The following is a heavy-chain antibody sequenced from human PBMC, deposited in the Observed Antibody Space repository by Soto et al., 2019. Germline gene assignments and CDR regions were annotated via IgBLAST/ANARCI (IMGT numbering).Heavy chain of an antibody. V-gene: IGHV1-69*08. Sequence: QVQLVQSGAEVKKPGSSVKVSCKASGGTFSRYSITWVRQAPGHGLEWLGRIIPIFGIASYAQKFQGRFTITADESTSTAYMELSSLRSDDTAVYYCAREDRDRETGLVPAAIGGRDVWGQGTTVTVSS. CDR3: AREDRDRETGLVPAAIGGRDV. CDR2: IIPIFGIA. CDR1: GGTFSRYS. J-gene: IGHJ6*02. D-gene: IGHD2-2*01.